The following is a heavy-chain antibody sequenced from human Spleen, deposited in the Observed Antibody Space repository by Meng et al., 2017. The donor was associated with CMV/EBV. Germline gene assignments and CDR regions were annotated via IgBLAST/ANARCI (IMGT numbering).Heavy chain of an antibody. CDR2: INSNGGST. CDR1: GFTFSSYA. D-gene: IGHD3-22*01. CDR3: ARGGGYYDLEV. J-gene: IGHJ6*02. Sequence: GGSLRLSCAASGFTFSSYAMHWVRQAPGKGLEYVSGINSNGGSTYYADSVKGRFIISRDNSKNTLYLQMNSLRAEDTAVYYCARGGGYYDLEVWGQGTTVTVSS. V-gene: IGHV3-64*02.